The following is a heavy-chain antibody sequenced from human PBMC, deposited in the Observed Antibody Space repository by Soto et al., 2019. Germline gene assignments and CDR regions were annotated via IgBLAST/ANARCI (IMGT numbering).Heavy chain of an antibody. V-gene: IGHV1-18*01. CDR2: ISAYNGNT. J-gene: IGHJ3*02. D-gene: IGHD3-22*01. CDR1: GYTFTSYG. Sequence: ASVKVSCKASGYTFTSYGISWVRQAPGQGLEWMGWISAYNGNTNYAQKLQGRVTMTTDTSTSTAYMELRSLRSDDTAVYYCARVQYYDSSGYHPGEAFDIWGQGTMVTVAS. CDR3: ARVQYYDSSGYHPGEAFDI.